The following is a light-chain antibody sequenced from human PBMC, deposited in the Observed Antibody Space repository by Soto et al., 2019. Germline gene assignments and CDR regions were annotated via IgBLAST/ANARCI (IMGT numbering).Light chain of an antibody. CDR3: CSYAGNYISV. CDR1: SSDVGAHNY. Sequence: QSVLTQPRSVSGSPGQSVTISCTGTSSDVGAHNYVSWYQQHPGRAPKLMIFDVIKRPSGAPDRFSGSKSGNTASLIISGLQAEDEADYYCCSYAGNYISVFGTGTKVTVL. J-gene: IGLJ1*01. V-gene: IGLV2-11*01. CDR2: DVI.